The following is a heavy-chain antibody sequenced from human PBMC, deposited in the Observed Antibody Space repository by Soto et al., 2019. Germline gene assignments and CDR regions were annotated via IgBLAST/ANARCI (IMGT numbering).Heavy chain of an antibody. CDR2: IGTAGDT. CDR3: ARGPGYCSGGSCYAYYYGMDV. J-gene: IGHJ6*02. CDR1: GFTFSSYD. V-gene: IGHV3-13*01. D-gene: IGHD2-15*01. Sequence: EVQLVESGGGLVQPGGSLRLSCAASGFTFSSYDMHWVRQATGKGLEWVSAIGTAGDTYYPGSVKGRFTISRENAKNSLYLQMNSLRAEDTAVYYCARGPGYCSGGSCYAYYYGMDVWGQGTTVTVSS.